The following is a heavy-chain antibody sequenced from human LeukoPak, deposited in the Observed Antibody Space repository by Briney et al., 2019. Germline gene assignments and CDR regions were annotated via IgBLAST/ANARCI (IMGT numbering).Heavy chain of an antibody. CDR2: IKQDGSEK. CDR1: GFTFSTYE. J-gene: IGHJ3*02. CDR3: ARVSSFGVVSTENTDAFDI. Sequence: GGSLRLSCAASGFTFSTYEMNWVRQAPGKGLEWVANIKQDGSEKYYVDSVKGRFTISRDNAKSSLYLQMNSLRAEDTAVYYCARVSSFGVVSTENTDAFDIWGQGTMVTVSS. V-gene: IGHV3-7*05. D-gene: IGHD3-3*01.